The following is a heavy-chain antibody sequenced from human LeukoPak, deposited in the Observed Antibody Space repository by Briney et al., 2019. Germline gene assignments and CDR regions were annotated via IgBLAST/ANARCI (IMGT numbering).Heavy chain of an antibody. V-gene: IGHV3-30*03. J-gene: IGHJ4*02. Sequence: QPGRSLRLSCAASGFTFSSYGMHWVRQAPGKGLEWVAVISYDGNNKYYADSVKGRFTISRDNSKNTLYLQMNSLRAEDTAVYYCARGEGSGYDGRNYLDYWGQGTLVTVSS. CDR3: ARGEGSGYDGRNYLDY. CDR1: GFTFSSYG. D-gene: IGHD5-12*01. CDR2: ISYDGNNK.